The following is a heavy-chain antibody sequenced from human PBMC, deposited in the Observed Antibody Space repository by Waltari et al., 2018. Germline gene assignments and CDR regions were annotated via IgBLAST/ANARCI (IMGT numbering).Heavy chain of an antibody. V-gene: IGHV4-59*01. CDR3: ARDTGGWFYDV. CDR1: AGAIRIFY. CDR2: ISTTGGT. D-gene: IGHD3-10*01. Sequence: QVQLLQSGPGLVKPSETLSLTCTVSAGAIRIFYWTWIRQPPGKGPEWMGCISTTGGTKYNPSLQSRVSFSVDTSKNQFSLRLTSVTAADTALYYCARDTGGWFYDVWGRGSLVTVSA. J-gene: IGHJ2*01.